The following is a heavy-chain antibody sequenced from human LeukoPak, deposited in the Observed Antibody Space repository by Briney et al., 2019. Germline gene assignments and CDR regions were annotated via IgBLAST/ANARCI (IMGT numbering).Heavy chain of an antibody. D-gene: IGHD2-2*01. CDR1: GFTFSSYS. J-gene: IGHJ4*02. Sequence: PGGSLRLSCAASGFTFSSYSMNWVRQAPGKGLEWVSSISSSSSYIYYADSVKGRFTISRDNAKNSLYLQMNSLRAEDTAVYYCARDRGAGGSTSCYEDYWGQGTLVTVSS. V-gene: IGHV3-21*01. CDR3: ARDRGAGGSTSCYEDY. CDR2: ISSSSSYI.